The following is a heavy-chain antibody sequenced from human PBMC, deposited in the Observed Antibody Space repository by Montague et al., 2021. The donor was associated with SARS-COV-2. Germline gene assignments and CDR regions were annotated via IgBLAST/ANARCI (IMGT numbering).Heavy chain of an antibody. J-gene: IGHJ4*02. CDR3: ARGYDSSGYQY. V-gene: IGHV3-7*05. CDR1: GFTFSTFW. CDR2: IKQDGSEK. D-gene: IGHD3-22*01. Sequence: SLRLSCAASGFTFSTFWMTWVRQVPGKGLEWAANIKQDGSEKYXXXSVKGRFTISRDNAKNSLYLQLDSLRAEDTAVYYCARGYDSSGYQYWGQGTLVTVSS.